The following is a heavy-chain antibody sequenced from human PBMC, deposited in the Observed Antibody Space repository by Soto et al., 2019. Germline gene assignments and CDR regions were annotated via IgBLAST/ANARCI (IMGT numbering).Heavy chain of an antibody. CDR2: ISSDGHHQ. J-gene: IGHJ5*02. CDR3: SRGTYYPQSSGLHADH. D-gene: IGHD3-22*01. Sequence: GGSLRLSCATSGFSFNDYAMYWVRQAPGQGLEWVAIISSDGHHQFYLDNLSGRFTVSRDNSKNTLYLQMNSLRPEDTAVYYCSRGTYYPQSSGLHADHWGPGTGVTVSS. CDR1: GFSFNDYA. V-gene: IGHV3-30*03.